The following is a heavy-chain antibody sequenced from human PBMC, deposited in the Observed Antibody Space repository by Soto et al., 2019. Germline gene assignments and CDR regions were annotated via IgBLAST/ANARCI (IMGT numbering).Heavy chain of an antibody. CDR3: ARDTDSSGRLFDY. V-gene: IGHV3-48*02. D-gene: IGHD3-22*01. Sequence: PGGSLRLSCAASGFTFSSYGMNWVRQAPGKGLEWVSYISSSSSSIYYADSVKGRFTISRDNAKNSLYLQMNSLRDEDTAVYFCARDTDSSGRLFDYWGQGTLVTVSS. J-gene: IGHJ4*02. CDR1: GFTFSSYG. CDR2: ISSSSSSI.